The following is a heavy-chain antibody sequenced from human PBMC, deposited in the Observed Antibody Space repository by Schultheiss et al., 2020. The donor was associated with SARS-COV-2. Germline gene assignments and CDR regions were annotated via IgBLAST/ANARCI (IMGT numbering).Heavy chain of an antibody. CDR3: ARGEYYDSSGYSVVESAYYYGMDV. CDR1: GGSLSGYY. Sequence: SQTLSLTCAVYGGSLSGYYWSWIRQPPGKGLEWIGEINHSGSTNYNPSLKSRVTISLDTSKKQFSLKLTSVTAADTAVYYCARGEYYDSSGYSVVESAYYYGMDVWGQGTTVTVSS. D-gene: IGHD3-22*01. J-gene: IGHJ6*02. CDR2: INHSGST. V-gene: IGHV4-34*01.